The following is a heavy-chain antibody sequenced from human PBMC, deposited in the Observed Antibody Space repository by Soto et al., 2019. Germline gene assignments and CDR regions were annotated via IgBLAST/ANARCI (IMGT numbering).Heavy chain of an antibody. V-gene: IGHV3-23*01. D-gene: IGHD3-16*01. CDR3: VPWVCAQFGY. CDR1: GLTFNMHA. Sequence: GESLRLSCEASGLTFNMHAMSWVRMPPGTGLERDSTVDPSGANTHYAASVKGRFIILRDNSRNPLALQMNSVRAADTALYYCVPWVCAQFGYWGQGTLVTVSS. CDR2: VDPSGANT. J-gene: IGHJ4*02.